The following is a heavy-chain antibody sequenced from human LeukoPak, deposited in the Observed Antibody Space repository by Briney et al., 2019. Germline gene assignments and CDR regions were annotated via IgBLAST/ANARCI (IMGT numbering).Heavy chain of an antibody. CDR1: GYTFTGYY. Sequence: GASVKVSCKASGYTFTGYYMHWVRQAPGQGLEWMGWINPNSGGTNYAQKFQGRVTMTRDTSISTAYMELSRLRSDDTAVYYCARVTGYCSSTSCYNVNWFDPWGQGTLVTVSS. J-gene: IGHJ5*02. CDR3: ARVTGYCSSTSCYNVNWFDP. D-gene: IGHD2-2*02. CDR2: INPNSGGT. V-gene: IGHV1-2*02.